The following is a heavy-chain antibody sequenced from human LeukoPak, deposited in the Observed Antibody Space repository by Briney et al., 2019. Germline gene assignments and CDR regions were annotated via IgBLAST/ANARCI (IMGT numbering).Heavy chain of an antibody. V-gene: IGHV4-34*11. CDR1: GGSFSGYY. Sequence: SETLSLTCAVYGGSFSGYYWSWIRQPPGKGLEWIGYIYYSGNTKYNPSLKSRATISVDTSKNQFSLKLSSVTAADTAVYYCARPILGATTGVDAFDIWGQGTMVTVSS. J-gene: IGHJ3*02. D-gene: IGHD1-26*01. CDR2: IYYSGNT. CDR3: ARPILGATTGVDAFDI.